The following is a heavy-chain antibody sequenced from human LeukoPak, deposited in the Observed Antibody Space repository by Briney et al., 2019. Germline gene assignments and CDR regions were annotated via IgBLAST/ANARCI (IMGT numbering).Heavy chain of an antibody. V-gene: IGHV3-21*01. CDR2: IDTSGSYI. D-gene: IGHD3-10*01. CDR1: GFTFSTYS. Sequence: GGSLRLSCAASGFTFSTYSMNWVRQAPGKGLEWVSFIDTSGSYIYYGDSMKGRFTISRDNAKNSLYLQMSGLRAEDTAVYYCARGRSITLLRGVAMSDGFDIWGQGAMVTVSS. CDR3: ARGRSITLLRGVAMSDGFDI. J-gene: IGHJ3*02.